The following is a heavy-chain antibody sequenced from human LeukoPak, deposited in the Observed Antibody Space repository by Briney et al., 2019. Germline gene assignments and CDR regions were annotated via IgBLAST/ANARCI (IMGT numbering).Heavy chain of an antibody. CDR3: AKAPFPTVTLARFDY. Sequence: PGGSLRLSCAGSGFTFSNYAMGWVRQAPGKGLEWVSAISGSGDRTYYADSVKGRFTISRDNSKNTLYLQMNSLRAEDTAVYYCAKAPFPTVTLARFDYWGQGTLVTVSS. CDR2: ISGSGDRT. CDR1: GFTFSNYA. V-gene: IGHV3-23*01. D-gene: IGHD4-17*01. J-gene: IGHJ4*02.